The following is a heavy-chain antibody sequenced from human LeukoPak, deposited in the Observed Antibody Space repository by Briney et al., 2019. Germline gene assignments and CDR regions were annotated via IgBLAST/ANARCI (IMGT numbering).Heavy chain of an antibody. CDR1: GFTFSSYA. J-gene: IGHJ4*02. V-gene: IGHV3-23*01. D-gene: IGHD5-18*01. CDR3: ANLGGYSYGFDY. Sequence: PGGSLRLSCAASGFTFSSYAMSWVRQAPGKGLEWVSAISGSGGSTYYADSVKGRFTISRNNSKNTLYLQMNSLRAEDTAVYYCANLGGYSYGFDYWGQGTLVTVSS. CDR2: ISGSGGST.